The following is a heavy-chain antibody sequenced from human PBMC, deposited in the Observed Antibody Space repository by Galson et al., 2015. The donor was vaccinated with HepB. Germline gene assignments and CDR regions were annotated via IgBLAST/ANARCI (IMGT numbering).Heavy chain of an antibody. CDR3: ARGPPPELRFFDWYGDY. V-gene: IGHV3-48*02. J-gene: IGHJ4*02. D-gene: IGHD3-9*01. CDR1: GFTFSTYS. Sequence: SLRLSCAASGFTFSTYSMSWVRQSPGKGLEWVSYIGTSSSTIYYADSVKGRFTISRDNAKNSLYLQMNSLGDEDRAVYYCARGPPPELRFFDWYGDYWGQGTLVTVPS. CDR2: IGTSSSTI.